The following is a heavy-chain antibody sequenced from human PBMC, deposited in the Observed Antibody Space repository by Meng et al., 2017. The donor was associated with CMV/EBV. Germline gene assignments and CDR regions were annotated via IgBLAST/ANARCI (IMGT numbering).Heavy chain of an antibody. CDR2: VNSNNDAT. J-gene: IGHJ4*02. Sequence: QVQVGQSGEEMKKPGAVFTVSCTTSGFTFRDYYIHGVRQAPGQGLEWMGWVNSNNDATNYARKFQGRVSMTRDTSISTAHMELSRLMSDDTAVYYCVRSSGWSLFDYWGQGTLVTVSS. CDR1: GFTFRDYY. D-gene: IGHD6-19*01. CDR3: VRSSGWSLFDY. V-gene: IGHV1-2*02.